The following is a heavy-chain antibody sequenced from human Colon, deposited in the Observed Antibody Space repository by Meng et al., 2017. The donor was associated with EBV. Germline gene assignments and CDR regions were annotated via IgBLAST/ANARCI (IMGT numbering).Heavy chain of an antibody. J-gene: IGHJ5*02. D-gene: IGHD3-3*02. CDR3: ARHFINWFDP. CDR2: IYHYGGT. CDR1: GGSTTESNG. Sequence: QLPTSDPGVEKPSGTLPLPCAVSGGSTTESNGGSWVRQPPGKGLEWIGEIYHYGGTNYNPSLKSRVTISVDTSKNQCSLKLSSVTAADTAVYYCARHFINWFDPWGQGTLVTVSS. V-gene: IGHV4-4*02.